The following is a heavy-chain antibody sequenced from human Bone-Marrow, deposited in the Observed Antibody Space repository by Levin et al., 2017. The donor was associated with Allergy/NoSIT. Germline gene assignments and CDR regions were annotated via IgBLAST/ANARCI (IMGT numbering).Heavy chain of an antibody. Sequence: GESLKISCEASGFTFSTYAMHWVRQAPGKGLEWVAVIWSHGSDKYYADSVKGRFTISRDDSKNTLYLHMNTLRAEDTAVYFCARGAFPQVYAMDVWGQGTTVTVSS. CDR3: ARGAFPQVYAMDV. J-gene: IGHJ6*02. CDR2: IWSHGSDK. V-gene: IGHV3-33*01. CDR1: GFTFSTYA.